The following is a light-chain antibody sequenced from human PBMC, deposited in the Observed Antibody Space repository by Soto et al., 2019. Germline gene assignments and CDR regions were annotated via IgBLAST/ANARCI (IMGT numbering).Light chain of an antibody. J-gene: IGKJ1*01. CDR1: QSVSSY. V-gene: IGKV3-11*01. CDR2: DAS. Sequence: EIVLTQSPATLSLSPGERATLSCRASQSVSSYLAWYQQKPGQAPRPLIYDASTRATGIPARFSGSGSGTDFTLTITSLEPEDFAVYYCQQRSNWPPTFGQGTKVDI. CDR3: QQRSNWPPT.